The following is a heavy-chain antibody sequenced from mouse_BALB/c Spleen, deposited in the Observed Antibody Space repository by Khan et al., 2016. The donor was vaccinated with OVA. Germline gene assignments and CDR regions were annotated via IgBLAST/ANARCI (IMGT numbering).Heavy chain of an antibody. V-gene: IGHV3-1*02. J-gene: IGHJ2*01. D-gene: IGHD1-2*01. CDR3: ARTARIKY. Sequence: EVQLQESGPGLVKPSQSLYLTCTVTGYSITNGYGWYWIRQSQGNKLELVGYISYSGSTNYNPSLKSRITITRDTSKNKFSLQLNSVTTEDTATYDCARTARIKYWGQGTTLTVSS. CDR1: GYSITNGYG. CDR2: ISYSGST.